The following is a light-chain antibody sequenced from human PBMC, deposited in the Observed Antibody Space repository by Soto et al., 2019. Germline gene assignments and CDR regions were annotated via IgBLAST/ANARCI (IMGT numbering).Light chain of an antibody. V-gene: IGKV3-15*01. CDR1: QSVSIN. J-gene: IGKJ1*01. CDR3: QQYNTWPGT. Sequence: VLTKSTDTLSLSPGERATLSCRASQSVSINLAWYQHKPGQAPRLLISGASTRATGLPARFSGSGSGTEFTLTISSLQSEDFAVYYCQQYNTWPGTFGQGTRWIS. CDR2: GAS.